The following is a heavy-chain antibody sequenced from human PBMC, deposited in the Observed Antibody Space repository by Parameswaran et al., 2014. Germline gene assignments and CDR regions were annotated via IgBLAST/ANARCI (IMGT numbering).Heavy chain of an antibody. D-gene: IGHD2-2*01. J-gene: IGHJ6*02. CDR3: ARRGCSSTSCFPHYYYYYGMDV. CDR2: ISSSGSTI. V-gene: IGHV3-11*01. Sequence: VRQAPGKGLEWVSYISSSGSTIYYADSVKGRFTISRDNAKNSLYLQMNSLRAEDTAVYYCARRGCSSTSCFPHYYYYYGMDVWGQGTTVTVSS.